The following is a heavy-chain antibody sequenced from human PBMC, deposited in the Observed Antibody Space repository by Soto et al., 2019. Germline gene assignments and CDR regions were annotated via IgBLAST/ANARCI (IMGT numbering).Heavy chain of an antibody. V-gene: IGHV3-21*01. J-gene: IGHJ3*02. CDR2: ISSSSSYI. Sequence: GGSLRLSCAASGFTFSSYSMNWVRQAPGKGLEWVSSISSSSSYIYYADSVKGRFTISRDNAKNSLYLQMNSLRAEDTAVYFCARDSYYYDSSGYDYDAFDIWGQGTVVTVSS. CDR3: ARDSYYYDSSGYDYDAFDI. D-gene: IGHD3-22*01. CDR1: GFTFSSYS.